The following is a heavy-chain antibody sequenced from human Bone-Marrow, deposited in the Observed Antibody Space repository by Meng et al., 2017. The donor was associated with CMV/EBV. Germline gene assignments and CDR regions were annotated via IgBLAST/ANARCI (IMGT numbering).Heavy chain of an antibody. CDR1: GGTFSSYA. CDR3: ARSPLSSTYYDILTGYSLYYYGMDV. D-gene: IGHD3-9*01. CDR2: MNPNSGNT. Sequence: ASVKVCCKASGGTFSSYAISWVRQATGQGLEWMGWMNPNSGNTGYAQKFQGRVTITRNTSISTAYMELSSLRSEDTAVYYCARSPLSSTYYDILTGYSLYYYGMDVWGQGTTVTVSS. J-gene: IGHJ6*02. V-gene: IGHV1-8*03.